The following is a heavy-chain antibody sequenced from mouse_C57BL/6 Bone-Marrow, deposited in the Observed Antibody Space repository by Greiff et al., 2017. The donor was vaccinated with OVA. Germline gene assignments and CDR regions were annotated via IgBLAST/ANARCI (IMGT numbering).Heavy chain of an antibody. CDR3: AREDGYWYWYFDV. CDR1: GFTFSSYA. D-gene: IGHD2-3*01. J-gene: IGHJ1*03. Sequence: EVKLQESGGGLVKPGGSLKLSCAASGFTFSSYAMSWVRQTPEKRLEWVATISDGGSYTYYPDNVKGRFTISRDNAKNNLYLQMSHLKFEDTAMYYCAREDGYWYWYFDVWGTGTTVTVSS. V-gene: IGHV5-4*01. CDR2: ISDGGSYT.